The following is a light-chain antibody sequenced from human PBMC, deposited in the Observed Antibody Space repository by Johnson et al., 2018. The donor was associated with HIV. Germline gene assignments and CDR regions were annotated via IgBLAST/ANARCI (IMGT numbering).Light chain of an antibody. CDR1: SSNIGNNY. Sequence: QPVLTQPPSVSAAPGQKVTISCSGSSSNIGNNYVSWYQQLPGTAPKLLIYDNNKRPSGIPDRFSGSKSGTSATLGITGLQTGDEADYYCGTWDTSLSARGVFGTGTKVTVL. CDR2: DNN. CDR3: GTWDTSLSARGV. J-gene: IGLJ1*01. V-gene: IGLV1-51*01.